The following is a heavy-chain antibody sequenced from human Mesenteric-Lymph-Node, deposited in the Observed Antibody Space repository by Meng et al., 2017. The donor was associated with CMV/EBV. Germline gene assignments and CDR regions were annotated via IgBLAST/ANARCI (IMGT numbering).Heavy chain of an antibody. V-gene: IGHV1-69*05. Sequence: SVKVSCKASGGTFSSYAISWVRQAPGQGLEWMGGIIPIFGTANYAQKFQGRVTITTDESTSTAYMELSSLRSEDAAVYYCAIGYSYGFPYNHYGMDIWGQGTLVTVSS. CDR1: GGTFSSYA. CDR2: IIPIFGTA. CDR3: AIGYSYGFPYNHYGMDI. D-gene: IGHD5-18*01. J-gene: IGHJ6*02.